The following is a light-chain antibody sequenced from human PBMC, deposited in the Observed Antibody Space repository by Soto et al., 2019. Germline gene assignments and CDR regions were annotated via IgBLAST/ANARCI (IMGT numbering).Light chain of an antibody. CDR1: QSVSSW. J-gene: IGKJ1*01. CDR3: QQFSSSPLT. Sequence: DIQMTQSPSTLSAYVGDRATITCRASQSVSSWLAWYQQKPGRAPKLLIYNVSNLDSGIPSRFSGSGSGTEFTLTISRQPADDVATYYCQQFSSSPLTFGQGTKVDMK. CDR2: NVS. V-gene: IGKV1-5*01.